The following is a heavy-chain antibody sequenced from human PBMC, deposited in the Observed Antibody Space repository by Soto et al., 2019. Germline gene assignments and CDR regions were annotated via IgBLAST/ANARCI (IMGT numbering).Heavy chain of an antibody. J-gene: IGHJ6*02. D-gene: IGHD6-6*01. V-gene: IGHV4-34*01. CDR1: GGSFSGYY. CDR3: ARGGRYSSSRGMDV. CDR2: INHSGST. Sequence: QVQLQQWGAGLLKPSETLSLTCAVYGGSFSGYYWSWIRQPPGKGLEWIGEINHSGSTNYNPSLKCRVTISVDTSENQFSLQLSSVAAADTAVYYCARGGRYSSSRGMDVWGHGTTVTVS.